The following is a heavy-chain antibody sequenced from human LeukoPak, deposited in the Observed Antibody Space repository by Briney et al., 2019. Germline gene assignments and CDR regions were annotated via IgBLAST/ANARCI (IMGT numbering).Heavy chain of an antibody. CDR3: ARVRYRRGWGALYSFDY. Sequence: PSETLSLTCTVSGGSISSYYWSWIRQPPGKGLEWIGYIYYSGSTNYNPSLKSRVTISVDTSKNQFSLKLGSVTAADSAVYYCARVRYRRGWGALYSFDYWGQGTLVTVSS. J-gene: IGHJ4*02. CDR1: GGSISSYY. D-gene: IGHD6-19*01. V-gene: IGHV4-59*01. CDR2: IYYSGST.